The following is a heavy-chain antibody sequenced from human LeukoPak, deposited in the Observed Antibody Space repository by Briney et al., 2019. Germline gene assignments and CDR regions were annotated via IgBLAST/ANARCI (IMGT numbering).Heavy chain of an antibody. Sequence: NPSETLSLTSAVSGGSITYHSWTWIRQSPGQGLEWIGEINHTGSTNYNPSLQSRVTMSVDTSKNQFSLKLSEVTAADTAVYFCTRWGSWPYDYWGQGTLVTVSS. V-gene: IGHV4-34*01. CDR3: TRWGSWPYDY. CDR1: GGSITYHS. D-gene: IGHD3-16*01. J-gene: IGHJ4*02. CDR2: INHTGST.